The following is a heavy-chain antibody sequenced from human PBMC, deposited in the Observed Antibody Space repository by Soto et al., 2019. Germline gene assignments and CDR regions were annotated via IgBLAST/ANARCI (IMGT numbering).Heavy chain of an antibody. J-gene: IGHJ4*02. CDR2: ISGSGGGT. V-gene: IGHV3-23*01. CDR3: AKDRDYGDYDFDY. D-gene: IGHD4-17*01. Sequence: WGSLRLSWAASRFTFNIYAMNGVLPSPGKGLEWVSAISGSGGGTYYADSVKGRFTISRDNSKNTLYLQMNSLRAEDTAVYYCAKDRDYGDYDFDYWGQGTLVTVSS. CDR1: RFTFNIYA.